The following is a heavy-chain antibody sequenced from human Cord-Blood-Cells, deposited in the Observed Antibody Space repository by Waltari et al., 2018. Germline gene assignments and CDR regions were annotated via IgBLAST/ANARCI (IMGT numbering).Heavy chain of an antibody. J-gene: IGHJ5*02. CDR3: ARMGNTVTLSWFDP. Sequence: QVQLQELGPGLVKPSETLSLTCTVSGYSISSGYYWGWIRQPPGKGLEWIGSIYHSGSTNYNPSLKSRVTISVDTSKNQFSLKLSSVTAADTAVYYCARMGNTVTLSWFDPWGQGTLVTVSS. CDR2: IYHSGST. CDR1: GYSISSGYY. V-gene: IGHV4-38-2*02. D-gene: IGHD4-4*01.